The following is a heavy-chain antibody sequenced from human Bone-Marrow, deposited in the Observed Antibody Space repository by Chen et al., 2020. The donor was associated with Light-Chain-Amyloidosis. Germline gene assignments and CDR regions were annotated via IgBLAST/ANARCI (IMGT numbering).Heavy chain of an antibody. J-gene: IGHJ4*02. CDR2: IYPDDSDA. Sequence: EVQLAQSGPEVKKPGESLKISCKGSGYTFPKYWIGWVRQMPGKGLEWMGVIYPDDSDARYSPSFEGQVTISADKSITTAYLQWRSLKASDTAMYYCARRRDGYNFDYWGQGTLVTVSS. V-gene: IGHV5-51*01. D-gene: IGHD5-12*01. CDR3: ARRRDGYNFDY. CDR1: GYTFPKYW.